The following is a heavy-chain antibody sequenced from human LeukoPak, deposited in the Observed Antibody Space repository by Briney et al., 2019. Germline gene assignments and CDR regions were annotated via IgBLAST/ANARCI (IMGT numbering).Heavy chain of an antibody. CDR3: ARDLRGDDFWSAPARGNWFDP. J-gene: IGHJ5*02. V-gene: IGHV1-3*01. CDR1: GYTFTSYA. D-gene: IGHD3-3*01. Sequence: GASVKVSCKASGYTFTSYAMHWVRQAPGQRLEWMGWINAGNGNTKYSQKFQGRVTITRDTSASTAYMELSSLRSEDTAVYYCARDLRGDDFWSAPARGNWFDPWGQGTLVTVSS. CDR2: INAGNGNT.